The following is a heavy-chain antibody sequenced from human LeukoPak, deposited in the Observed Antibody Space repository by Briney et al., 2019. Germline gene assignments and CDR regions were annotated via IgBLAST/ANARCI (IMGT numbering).Heavy chain of an antibody. V-gene: IGHV4-34*01. CDR1: GGSFSDYY. CDR2: INHSGST. Sequence: SETLSLTCAVYGGSFSDYYWSWIRQPPGKGLEWIGEINHSGSTNYNPSLKSRVTISVDTSKNQFSLKLSSVTAADTAVYYCARASDWFDPWGQGTLVTVSS. J-gene: IGHJ5*02. CDR3: ARASDWFDP.